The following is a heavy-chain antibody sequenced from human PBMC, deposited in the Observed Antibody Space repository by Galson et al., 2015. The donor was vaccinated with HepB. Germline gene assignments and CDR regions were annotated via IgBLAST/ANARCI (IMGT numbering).Heavy chain of an antibody. CDR3: ARGAYHGSGYYPLYSFDY. CDR1: ECTFSSYA. D-gene: IGHD3-22*01. Sequence: SVKVSCKASECTFSSYAISWVRQAPGQGLEWMGGIIPIFGTANYAQKFQGRVTITADESTSTASMELSSLRAADTAVYYCARGAYHGSGYYPLYSFDYWGQGTLVTVSS. J-gene: IGHJ4*02. V-gene: IGHV1-69*13. CDR2: IIPIFGTA.